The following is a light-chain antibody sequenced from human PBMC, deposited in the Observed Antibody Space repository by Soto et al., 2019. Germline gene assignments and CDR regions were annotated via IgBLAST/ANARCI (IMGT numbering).Light chain of an antibody. J-gene: IGLJ1*01. CDR2: TTH. Sequence: QSVLTQPPSASGTPGQRVTISCSGSSSNIRINTVNWYQQLPGTAPKLLIYTTHQRPSGVPDRFSGSKSGTSASLAINGLQSGDEADYYCGAWDESLNGYVFGTGTKLTVL. V-gene: IGLV1-44*01. CDR3: GAWDESLNGYV. CDR1: SSNIRINT.